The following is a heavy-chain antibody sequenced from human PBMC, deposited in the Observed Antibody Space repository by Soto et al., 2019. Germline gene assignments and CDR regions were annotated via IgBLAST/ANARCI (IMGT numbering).Heavy chain of an antibody. D-gene: IGHD2-15*01. CDR2: ISYDGRTE. Sequence: QVHLVESGGGVVQPGRSLRLSCVASGFTFSSYAMQWVRQAPGKGLEWVTVISYDGRTEYYADSVKGRFTISRDNSVNTLYLHMNSLRPEDTAVYFCARLMDIAAIVAATCHWGQGTLVTVSS. J-gene: IGHJ4*02. CDR1: GFTFSSYA. V-gene: IGHV3-30*04. CDR3: ARLMDIAAIVAATCH.